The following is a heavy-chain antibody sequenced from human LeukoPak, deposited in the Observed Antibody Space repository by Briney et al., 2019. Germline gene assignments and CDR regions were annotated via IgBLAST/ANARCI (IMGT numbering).Heavy chain of an antibody. V-gene: IGHV3-9*01. J-gene: IGHJ4*02. CDR3: ARGPNSNWSGLDF. D-gene: IGHD6-6*01. CDR2: ISWNSGDI. CDR1: GFRFDDHV. Sequence: GGSLRLSCAASGFRFDDHVMHWVRQAPGKGLEWVSGISWNSGDIGYADSVKGRFTVSRDNAKNTLYLQVNNLRAEDTAVYYCARGPNSNWSGLDFWGQGTLLTVSS.